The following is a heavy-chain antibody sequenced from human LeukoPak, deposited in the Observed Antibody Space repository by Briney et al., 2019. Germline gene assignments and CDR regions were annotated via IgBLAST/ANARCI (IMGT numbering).Heavy chain of an antibody. Sequence: GGSLRLSCAASGFTFSSYWMHWVRQTPGKGLVWVSRINSDGSGTVSADSVKGRSTISRDNAKNMLYLQMNSLRAEDTAVYYCVRPSGSYYYFDSWGQGTLVTVSS. CDR1: GFTFSSYW. CDR3: VRPSGSYYYFDS. CDR2: INSDGSGT. D-gene: IGHD1-26*01. J-gene: IGHJ4*02. V-gene: IGHV3-74*01.